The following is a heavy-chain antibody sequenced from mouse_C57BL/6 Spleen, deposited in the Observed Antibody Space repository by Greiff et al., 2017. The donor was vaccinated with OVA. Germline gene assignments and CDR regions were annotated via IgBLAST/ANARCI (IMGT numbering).Heavy chain of an antibody. Sequence: EVKLMESGPGMVKPSQSLSLTCTVTGYSITSGYDWHWIRPFPGNKLEWMGYISYSGSTNYNPSLKSRISITHDTSKKHFFLKLNSVATTDTDTCDCAVGGYGAYAMDYWGKGTSVTVSS. V-gene: IGHV3-1*01. D-gene: IGHD1-1*02. CDR1: GYSITSGYD. CDR3: AVGGYGAYAMDY. J-gene: IGHJ4*01. CDR2: ISYSGST.